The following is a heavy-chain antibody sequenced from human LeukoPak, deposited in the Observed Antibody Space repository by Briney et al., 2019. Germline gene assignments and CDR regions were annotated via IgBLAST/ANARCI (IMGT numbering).Heavy chain of an antibody. CDR2: ISYDGSNK. Sequence: GRSLRLSCAASGFTFSSYGMHWVRQAPGKGLEWVAVISYDGSNKYYADSVKGRFTISRDNSKNTLYLQMNGLRAEDTAVYYCAKEKSSGWDSPFDYWGQGTLVTVSS. V-gene: IGHV3-30*18. D-gene: IGHD6-19*01. J-gene: IGHJ4*02. CDR1: GFTFSSYG. CDR3: AKEKSSGWDSPFDY.